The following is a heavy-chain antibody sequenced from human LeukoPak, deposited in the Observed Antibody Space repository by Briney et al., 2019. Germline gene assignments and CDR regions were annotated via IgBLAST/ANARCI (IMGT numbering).Heavy chain of an antibody. Sequence: GGSLRLSCAASGFTFSSYSMNWVLQAPGKGLEWVSSISSSSSYIYYADSVKGRFTISRDNAKNSLYLQMNSLRAEDTAVYYCARDPTSLYYYGSGRLGFDPWGQGTLVTVSS. CDR1: GFTFSSYS. D-gene: IGHD3-10*01. CDR2: ISSSSSYI. J-gene: IGHJ5*02. CDR3: ARDPTSLYYYGSGRLGFDP. V-gene: IGHV3-21*01.